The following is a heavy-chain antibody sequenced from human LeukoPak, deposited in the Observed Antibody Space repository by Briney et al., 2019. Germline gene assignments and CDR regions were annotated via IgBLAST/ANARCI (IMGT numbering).Heavy chain of an antibody. CDR2: IWYGGSNK. D-gene: IGHD4-23*01. V-gene: IGHV3-30*02. Sequence: GGSLRLSCAASGFTFSSYGMHWVRQAPGKGLEWVAVIWYGGSNKYYADSVKGRFTISRDNFKNTLYLQMNSLRAEDTAVYYCAKNSHGDHPGYYYMDVWGKGTTVTVSS. CDR3: AKNSHGDHPGYYYMDV. CDR1: GFTFSSYG. J-gene: IGHJ6*03.